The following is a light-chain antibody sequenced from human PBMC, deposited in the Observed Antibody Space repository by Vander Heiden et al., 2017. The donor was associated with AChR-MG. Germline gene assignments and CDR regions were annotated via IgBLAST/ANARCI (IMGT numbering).Light chain of an antibody. Sequence: EIVLTQSPATLSVSPGERATLSCRASQSVSSRLAWYQQKPGQAPRLLVFDASTSATGVPARFSGSGSGTEFTLTISSLQSEDFAVYYCQQYNDWPPKYTFGQGTKLDLK. CDR1: QSVSSR. J-gene: IGKJ2*01. CDR3: QQYNDWPPKYT. V-gene: IGKV3-15*01. CDR2: DAS.